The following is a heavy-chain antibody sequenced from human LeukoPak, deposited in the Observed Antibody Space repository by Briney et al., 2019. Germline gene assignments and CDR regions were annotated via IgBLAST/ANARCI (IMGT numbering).Heavy chain of an antibody. J-gene: IGHJ5*01. CDR1: GFTFNSYW. Sequence: TGGSLRLSCAASGFTFNSYWIHWVPQVPGKGLVWVSRINGDGSSTAYADSVKGRFTISRDNAKNTLYLQMNSLRAEDTAVYYCAREKGSSNYDSWGQGTLVTVSS. V-gene: IGHV3-74*03. CDR3: AREKGSSNYDS. CDR2: INGDGSST. D-gene: IGHD4-11*01.